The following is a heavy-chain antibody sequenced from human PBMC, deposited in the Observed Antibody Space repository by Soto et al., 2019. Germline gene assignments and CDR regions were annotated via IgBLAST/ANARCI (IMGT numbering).Heavy chain of an antibody. CDR3: AKIGYSYGCYFDY. Sequence: EVQLLESGGGLVQPGGSLRLSCAASGFTFSSYAMSWARQAPGKGLEWVSAIRGSGGSTDYADSVKGRFTISRDNSKNTLYLQMNSLRAEDTAVYYCAKIGYSYGCYFDYWGQGTLVTVSS. D-gene: IGHD5-18*01. CDR1: GFTFSSYA. CDR2: IRGSGGST. V-gene: IGHV3-23*01. J-gene: IGHJ4*02.